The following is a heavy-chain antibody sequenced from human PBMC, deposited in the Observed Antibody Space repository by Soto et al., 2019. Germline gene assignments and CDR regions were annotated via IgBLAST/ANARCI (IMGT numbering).Heavy chain of an antibody. CDR2: IWYDGSNK. D-gene: IGHD2-15*01. V-gene: IGHV3-33*01. CDR3: ARESITSSGYCSGGSCHQPLYY. Sequence: GGSLRLSCAASGFTFSSYGMHWVRQAPGKGLEWVAVIWYDGSNKYYADSVKGRFTISRDNSKNTLYLQMNSLRAEDTAVYYCARESITSSGYCSGGSCHQPLYYWGQGTLVTVSS. J-gene: IGHJ4*02. CDR1: GFTFSSYG.